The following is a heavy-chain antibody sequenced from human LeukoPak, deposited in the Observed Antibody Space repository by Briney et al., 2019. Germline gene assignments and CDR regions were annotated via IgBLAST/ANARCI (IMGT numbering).Heavy chain of an antibody. CDR3: ARGGCSGYGSMDV. CDR1: GYTFTGYY. CDR2: INPNSGGT. Sequence: ASVKVSCKASGYTFTGYYMHWVRQAPGQGLEWMGWINPNSGGTNYAQKFQGWVTMTRDTAISTAYMEMSRLRSDDTAVYYCARGGCSGYGSMDVWGKGTKDSVSS. D-gene: IGHD5-12*01. V-gene: IGHV1-2*04. J-gene: IGHJ6*04.